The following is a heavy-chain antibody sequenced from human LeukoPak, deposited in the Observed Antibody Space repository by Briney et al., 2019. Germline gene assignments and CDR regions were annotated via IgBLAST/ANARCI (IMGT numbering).Heavy chain of an antibody. CDR3: ATHFGIFGVSI. Sequence: SETLSLTCTVSGGSISSYYWSWIRQPPGEGLEWIGYIYYSGSTNYNPSLKSRVTISVDTSKNQFSLKLSSVTAADTAVYYCATHFGIFGVSIWGQGTMVTVSS. V-gene: IGHV4-59*08. CDR2: IYYSGST. J-gene: IGHJ3*02. D-gene: IGHD3-3*01. CDR1: GGSISSYY.